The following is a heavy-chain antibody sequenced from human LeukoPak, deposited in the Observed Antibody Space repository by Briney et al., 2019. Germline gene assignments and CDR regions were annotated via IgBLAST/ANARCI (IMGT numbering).Heavy chain of an antibody. D-gene: IGHD3-16*01. CDR1: GFTVSSNY. V-gene: IGHV3-53*01. J-gene: IGHJ4*02. Sequence: GGSLRLSCAASGFTVSSNYMSWVRQAPGKGLEWVSVIYSGGSTYYADSVKGRFTISRDNSKNTLYVQMNSLRVEDTAVYYCASGGFNRPSAPLDYWGQGTLVTVSS. CDR2: IYSGGST. CDR3: ASGGFNRPSAPLDY.